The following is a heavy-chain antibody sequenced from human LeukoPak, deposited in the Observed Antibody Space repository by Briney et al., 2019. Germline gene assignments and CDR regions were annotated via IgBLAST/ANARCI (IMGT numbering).Heavy chain of an antibody. CDR2: VYSSGNT. CDR1: DGSISIYY. V-gene: IGHV4-4*08. Sequence: SETLSLTCTVSDGSISIYYWSWIRQPPGKGLEWIGYVYSSGNTNYSPSLEGRAIISADTPKNQFSLKLTSVTAADTAVYYCVRDRELTYWGQGILVTVSS. D-gene: IGHD3-10*01. CDR3: VRDRELTY. J-gene: IGHJ4*02.